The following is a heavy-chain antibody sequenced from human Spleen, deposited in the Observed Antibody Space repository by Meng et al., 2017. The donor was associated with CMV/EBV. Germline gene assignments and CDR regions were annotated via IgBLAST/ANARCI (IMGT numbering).Heavy chain of an antibody. D-gene: IGHD1-26*01. CDR2: ISAYNGNT. CDR1: GYTFTSYG. J-gene: IGHJ4*02. CDR3: ARDIYSGSLDY. V-gene: IGHV1-18*01. Sequence: QGRLVKVGAGVKKPGASVKVSCKASGYTFTSYGISWVRQAPGQGLEWMGRISAYNGNTNYAQKLQGRVTMTTDTSTSTAYMELRSLRSDDTAVYYCARDIYSGSLDYWGQGTLVTVSS.